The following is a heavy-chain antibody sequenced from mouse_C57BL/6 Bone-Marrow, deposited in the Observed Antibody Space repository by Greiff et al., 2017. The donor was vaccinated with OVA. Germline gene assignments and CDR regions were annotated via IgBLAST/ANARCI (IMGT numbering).Heavy chain of an antibody. CDR1: GFTFSSYG. CDR2: ISSGGSYT. CDR3: ARQNSNQFAY. Sequence: DVHLVESGGDLVKPGGSLKLSCAASGFTFSSYGMSWVRQTPDKRLEWVATISSGGSYTYYPDSVKGRFTISRDNAKNTLYLQMSSLKSEDTAMYYCARQNSNQFAYWGQGTLVTVSA. J-gene: IGHJ3*01. D-gene: IGHD2-5*01. V-gene: IGHV5-6*01.